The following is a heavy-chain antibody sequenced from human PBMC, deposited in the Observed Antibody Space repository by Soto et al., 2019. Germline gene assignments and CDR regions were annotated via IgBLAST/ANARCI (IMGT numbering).Heavy chain of an antibody. CDR1: RGSISSGGYY. Sequence: QVQLQESGPGLVKPSQTLSLTCTVSRGSISSGGYYWSWIRQHPGKGLEWIGYIYYSGSTYYNPSLKSRVTISVDMSKNQFSLKVSSVTAADTAVYYCARVCGGDCHYGMDVWGQGTTVTVSS. CDR2: IYYSGST. V-gene: IGHV4-31*03. D-gene: IGHD2-21*02. J-gene: IGHJ6*02. CDR3: ARVCGGDCHYGMDV.